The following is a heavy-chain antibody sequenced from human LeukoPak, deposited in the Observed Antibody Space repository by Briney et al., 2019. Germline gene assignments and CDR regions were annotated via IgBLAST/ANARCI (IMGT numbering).Heavy chain of an antibody. V-gene: IGHV3-53*01. CDR1: GITVSTNY. Sequence: GGSLRLSCAASGITVSTNYMSWVRQAPGKGLEWVSIAFSDGRTFYADSVKCRFTISRDSSKNTVFLQMNSLGAEDTAVYYCARGDFDYWGQGTLVTVSS. CDR2: AFSDGRT. J-gene: IGHJ4*02. CDR3: ARGDFDY.